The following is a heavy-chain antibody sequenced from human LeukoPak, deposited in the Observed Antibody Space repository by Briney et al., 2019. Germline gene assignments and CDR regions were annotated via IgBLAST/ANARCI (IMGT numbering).Heavy chain of an antibody. CDR2: INHSGST. V-gene: IGHV4-34*01. CDR3: ARGSGGWLRFRYYCGMDV. D-gene: IGHD5-12*01. Sequence: PSETLSLTCAVYGGSFSGYYWSWIRQPPGKGLEWIGEINHSGSTNYNPSLKSRVTISVDTSKNQFSLKLSSVTAADTAVYYCARGSGGWLRFRYYCGMDVWGQGTTVTVSS. J-gene: IGHJ6*02. CDR1: GGSFSGYY.